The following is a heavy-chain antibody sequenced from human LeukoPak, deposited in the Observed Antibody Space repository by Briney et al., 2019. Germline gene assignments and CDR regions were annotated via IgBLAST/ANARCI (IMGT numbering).Heavy chain of an antibody. CDR2: LKQDGSEK. D-gene: IGHD1-26*01. V-gene: IGHV3-7*01. CDR1: GFTFSSYW. Sequence: GGSLRLSCAASGFTFSSYWMSWVRQAPGKGLEWVANLKQDGSEKYYVDSVKGRFTISRDNAKNSLYLQMNSLRAEDTAVYYCARDEVEWELLGPFDYWGQGTLVTVSS. J-gene: IGHJ4*02. CDR3: ARDEVEWELLGPFDY.